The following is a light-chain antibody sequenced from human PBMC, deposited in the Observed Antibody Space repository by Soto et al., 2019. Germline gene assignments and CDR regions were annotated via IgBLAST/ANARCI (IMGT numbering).Light chain of an antibody. Sequence: DTQMTQSPSSLSASIGDRVIITCRASQSISNYLNWYQQKPGKAPKLLIFAASSLQSGVPSRFSGSGSGTNFTLTISSLQPEDFAAYYCQQSYSAQITFGQGTRLEI. CDR3: QQSYSAQIT. V-gene: IGKV1-39*01. CDR1: QSISNY. CDR2: AAS. J-gene: IGKJ5*01.